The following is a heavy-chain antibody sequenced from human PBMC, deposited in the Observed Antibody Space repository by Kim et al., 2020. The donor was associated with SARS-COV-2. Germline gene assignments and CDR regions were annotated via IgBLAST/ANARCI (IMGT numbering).Heavy chain of an antibody. Sequence: NPSLKSRVSMSLDTSKNQFSLSLNSMTAADTAVYYCAALTVFGVVNRFDYWGQGTLVAVSS. V-gene: IGHV4-4*07. CDR3: AALTVFGVVNRFDY. J-gene: IGHJ4*02. D-gene: IGHD3-3*01.